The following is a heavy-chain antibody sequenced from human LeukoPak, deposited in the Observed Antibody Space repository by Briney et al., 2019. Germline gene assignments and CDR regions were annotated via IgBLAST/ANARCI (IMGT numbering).Heavy chain of an antibody. J-gene: IGHJ4*02. CDR3: ARNAGFASSSYYFDY. CDR1: GGTFSSYA. CDR2: IIPIFGTA. Sequence: ASVKVSCKASGGTFSSYAISWVRQAPGQGLEWMGGIIPIFGTANYAQKFQGRVTITADESTSTAYMELSSLRSEDTAAYYCARNAGFASSSYYFDYWGQGTLVTVSS. V-gene: IGHV1-69*01. D-gene: IGHD6-6*01.